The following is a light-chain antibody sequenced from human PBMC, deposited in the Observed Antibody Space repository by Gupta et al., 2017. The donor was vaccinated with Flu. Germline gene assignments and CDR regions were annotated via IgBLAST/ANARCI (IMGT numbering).Light chain of an antibody. J-gene: IGKJ1*01. V-gene: IGKV1-5*03. CDR2: KAS. Sequence: PSTLSASVGDRVTITCRASQSINSWLTWYQQKPGRAPKLLIYKASNLESGVPSRFSGSGSGTEFTLTISSLQPDDFATYYCQQDNSYSWTFGQGTKVEIK. CDR3: QQDNSYSWT. CDR1: QSINSW.